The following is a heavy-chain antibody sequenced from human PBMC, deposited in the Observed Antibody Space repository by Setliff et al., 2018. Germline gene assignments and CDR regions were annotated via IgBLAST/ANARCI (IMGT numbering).Heavy chain of an antibody. CDR1: GSTLTELT. CDR3: ATKDYDTSGYYRPFGF. V-gene: IGHV1-24*01. Sequence: ASVKVSCKVSGSTLTELTMYWVRQAPGKGLEWMGSLNPEDDEIIYAQKFLGRVTMTEDTSTDTACMELSSLRSEDTAVYYCATKDYDTSGYYRPFGFWGQGTLVTVSS. D-gene: IGHD3-22*01. J-gene: IGHJ4*01. CDR2: LNPEDDEI.